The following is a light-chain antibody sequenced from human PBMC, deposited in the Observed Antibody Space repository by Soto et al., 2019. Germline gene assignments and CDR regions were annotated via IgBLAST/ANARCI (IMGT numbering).Light chain of an antibody. Sequence: QSVLTQPPSASGTPGQRVIISCSGSNSNIGPNYVYWYQQLPGTAPKLLIYKNNQRPSGVPDRFSGSKSGTSASLAISELRSDDEADYYCAAWDGSLSAVVFGGGTKVTVL. J-gene: IGLJ2*01. CDR3: AAWDGSLSAVV. V-gene: IGLV1-47*01. CDR1: NSNIGPNY. CDR2: KNN.